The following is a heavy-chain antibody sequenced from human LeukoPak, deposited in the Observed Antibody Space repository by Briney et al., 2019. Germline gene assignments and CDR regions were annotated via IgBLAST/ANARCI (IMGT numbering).Heavy chain of an antibody. CDR1: GYTFTGSY. V-gene: IGHV1-2*02. CDR3: ARSRGGYEDY. D-gene: IGHD5-12*01. CDR2: INPNSGGT. Sequence: GSSVKVSCKASGYTFTGSYMHWVRQAPGQGLEWMGWINPNSGGTNYARKIQGRVTMTRDTSTSTAYMELSSLRSDDTAVYYCARSRGGYEDYWGQGTLVTVSS. J-gene: IGHJ4*02.